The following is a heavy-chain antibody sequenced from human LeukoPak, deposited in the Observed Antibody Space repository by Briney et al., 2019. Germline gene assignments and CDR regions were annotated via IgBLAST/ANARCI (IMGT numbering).Heavy chain of an antibody. V-gene: IGHV4-34*01. CDR1: GGSFSGYY. CDR3: ARASYYDFWSGYLLRPNWFDP. Sequence: SETLSLTCAVYGGSFSGYYWSWIRQPPGKGLEWIGEINHSGSTNYNPSLKSRVTISVDTSKNQFSLKLSSVTAADTAVYYCARASYYDFWSGYLLRPNWFDPWGQGTLVTVSS. D-gene: IGHD3-3*01. CDR2: INHSGST. J-gene: IGHJ5*02.